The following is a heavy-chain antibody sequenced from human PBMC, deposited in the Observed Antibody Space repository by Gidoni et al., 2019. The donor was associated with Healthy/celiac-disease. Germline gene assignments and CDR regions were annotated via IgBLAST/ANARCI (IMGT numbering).Heavy chain of an antibody. V-gene: IGHV1-2*02. Sequence: QVQLVQSGAEVNKPGASVKVSCKSSEYTFTGYYMHWVRQAPGQGLEWMGRINPNSGGTNYEQKFQGRGTMTRDTSISTAYMDLSRLRSDDTAVYYCARVVRGYFDYWGQGTLVTVSS. D-gene: IGHD3-10*01. J-gene: IGHJ4*02. CDR1: EYTFTGYY. CDR2: INPNSGGT. CDR3: ARVVRGYFDY.